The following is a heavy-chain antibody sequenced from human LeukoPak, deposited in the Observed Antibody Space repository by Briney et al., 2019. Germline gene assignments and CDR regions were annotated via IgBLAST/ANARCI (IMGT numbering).Heavy chain of an antibody. J-gene: IGHJ4*02. CDR1: GFTFSSHG. CDR3: AKDSAARLLRGVTSFDY. V-gene: IGHV3-23*01. D-gene: IGHD3-10*01. Sequence: GGSLRLSCAASGFTFSSHGMHWVRQAPGKGLEWVSGITDSGGSTFYADAVKGRFTISRDNSKNTLYLQMNSLRAEDTAVYYCAKDSAARLLRGVTSFDYWGQGTLVTVSS. CDR2: ITDSGGST.